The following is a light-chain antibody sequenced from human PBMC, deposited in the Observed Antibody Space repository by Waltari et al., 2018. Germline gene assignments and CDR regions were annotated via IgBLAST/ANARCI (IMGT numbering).Light chain of an antibody. CDR3: GTWDNTLSANTLSAV. CDR2: AND. J-gene: IGLJ2*01. Sequence: QSVLTQPPSVSAAPGQKVTISCSGSTSIIGNNYVSWSQQSPGAAPKVLIYANDKRTTGIPDRFSGSKSGTSATLAITGLQTGDEADYYCGTWDNTLSANTLSAVFGGGTKVTVL. V-gene: IGLV1-51*02. CDR1: TSIIGNNY.